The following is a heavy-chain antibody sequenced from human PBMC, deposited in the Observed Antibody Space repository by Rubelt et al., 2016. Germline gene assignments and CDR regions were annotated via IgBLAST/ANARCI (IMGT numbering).Heavy chain of an antibody. D-gene: IGHD2-21*01. CDR3: AGGNVVGILDGFEI. J-gene: IGHJ3*02. V-gene: IGHV4-34*01. Sequence: QVQLQQWGAGLLKPSETLSLTCAVYGGSFSGYYWTWIRQPPGKGLEWIGEINHSGSTNYNPSLKSRVTISIDTSKNQFSWKLGAVTAADTAVYYCAGGNVVGILDGFEIWGQGTTVTVSS. CDR1: GGSFSGYY. CDR2: INHSGST.